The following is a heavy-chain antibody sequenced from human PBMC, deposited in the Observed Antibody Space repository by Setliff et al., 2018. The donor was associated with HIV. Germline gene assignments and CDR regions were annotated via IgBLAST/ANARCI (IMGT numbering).Heavy chain of an antibody. CDR3: AREGRWLEHPYGFAV. J-gene: IGHJ3*01. V-gene: IGHV4-59*01. CDR2: IYYNGNR. Sequence: SETLSLTCTVSGGSISNYYWNWIRQSPGKGLEWIAYIYYNGNRNYNPSLKSRVTISVDTTKNQFSLKMASVTAADTAVYYCAREGRWLEHPYGFAVWGQGRLVT. CDR1: GGSISNYY. D-gene: IGHD3-10*01.